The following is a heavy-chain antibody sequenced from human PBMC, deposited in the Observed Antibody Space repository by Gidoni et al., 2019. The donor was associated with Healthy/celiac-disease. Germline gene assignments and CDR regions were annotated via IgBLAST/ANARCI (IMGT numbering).Heavy chain of an antibody. Sequence: QVQLQESGPGLVKPSETLSLTCTFSGGSISSYYWSWIRQPPGKGLEWFGYIYYSGRTNYNPSLKSRVTISVETSKNQFSLKLSSVTAADTAVYYCARGLGNWNDYYFGYWGQGTLVTVSS. CDR3: ARGLGNWNDYYFGY. V-gene: IGHV4-59*01. D-gene: IGHD1-1*01. CDR1: GGSISSYY. J-gene: IGHJ4*02. CDR2: IYYSGRT.